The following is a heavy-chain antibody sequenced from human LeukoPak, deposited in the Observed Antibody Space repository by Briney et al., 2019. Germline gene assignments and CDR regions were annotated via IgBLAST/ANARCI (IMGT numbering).Heavy chain of an antibody. CDR2: IYYGGST. D-gene: IGHD6-19*01. CDR1: GGTISSYY. J-gene: IGHJ3*02. V-gene: IGHV4-59*01. Sequence: SETLSLTCTVSGGTISSYYWNWIRQPPGKGLEWIGYIYYGGSTNYSPSLQSRVTISVDTSMNQFSQKLSSVTAADTAVYYCARVPKAVAGYDAFDIWGQGTMVTVSS. CDR3: ARVPKAVAGYDAFDI.